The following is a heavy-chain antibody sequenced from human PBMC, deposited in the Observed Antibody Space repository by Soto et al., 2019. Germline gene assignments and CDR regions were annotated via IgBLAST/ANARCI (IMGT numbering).Heavy chain of an antibody. D-gene: IGHD3-16*01. CDR2: INHSGST. Sequence: WETLSLTCAVYGGSFSGYYWNWIRQPPGKGLEWIGEINHSGSTNYNPSLKSRVTISVDTSKNQFSLKLSSVTAADTAVYYCARMTGRLGNALDYWGQGTLVTVSS. CDR3: ARMTGRLGNALDY. J-gene: IGHJ4*02. CDR1: GGSFSGYY. V-gene: IGHV4-34*01.